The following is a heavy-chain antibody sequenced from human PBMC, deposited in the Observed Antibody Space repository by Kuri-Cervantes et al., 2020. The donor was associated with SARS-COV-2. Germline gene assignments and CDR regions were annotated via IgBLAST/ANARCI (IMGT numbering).Heavy chain of an antibody. Sequence: SETLSLTCAVSGYSISSGYYWGWIRQPPGKGLEWIGSIYHSGSTYYNPSLKSRVTISVDTSKNQFSLKLSSVTAADTAVYYCATQYSSSAGWFNPWARGPWSPSPQ. J-gene: IGHJ5*02. CDR2: IYHSGST. CDR1: GYSISSGYY. D-gene: IGHD6-6*01. V-gene: IGHV4-38-2*01. CDR3: ATQYSSSAGWFNP.